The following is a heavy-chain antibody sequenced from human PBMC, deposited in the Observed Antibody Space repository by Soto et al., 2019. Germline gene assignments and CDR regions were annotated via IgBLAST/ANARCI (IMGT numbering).Heavy chain of an antibody. CDR3: ARDRHSSSWYPNDAFDI. D-gene: IGHD6-13*01. V-gene: IGHV1-3*01. CDR2: INAGNGNT. CDR1: GYTFSTYA. J-gene: IGHJ3*02. Sequence: QVPLVQSGAEVKKPGASVKVSCKASGYTFSTYAMHWVRQAPGQRLEWMGWINAGNGNTKYSQKFQGRVTITRDTSASTAYMELSSLRSEDTAVYYCARDRHSSSWYPNDAFDIWGQGTMVTVSS.